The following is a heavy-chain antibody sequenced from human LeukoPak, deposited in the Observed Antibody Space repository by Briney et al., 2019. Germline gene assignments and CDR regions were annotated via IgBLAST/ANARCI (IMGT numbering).Heavy chain of an antibody. CDR3: ASQQPPRFY. J-gene: IGHJ4*02. V-gene: IGHV3-23*01. CDR1: GVTFCRYA. CDR2: INNFGDNT. Sequence: PGGSLRLSCAPSGVTFCRYAMTWVRHFPEKGLEWVSTINNFGDNTHYAESVKGPFTIPRDNSGSILYLQMHSLRAEDTALYYCASQQPPRFYWGQGTLVSVSS. D-gene: IGHD5-18*01.